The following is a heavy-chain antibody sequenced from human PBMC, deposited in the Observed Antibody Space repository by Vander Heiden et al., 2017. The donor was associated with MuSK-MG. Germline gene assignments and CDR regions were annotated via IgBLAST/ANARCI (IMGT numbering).Heavy chain of an antibody. CDR1: GFSVDDYT. CDR3: AKGGPVRGYNELDY. V-gene: IGHV3-9*01. CDR2: ISRKSGGT. Sequence: EVQLVESGGGLVQPGRSLRLSCAASGFSVDDYTMHWARQAPGKGLEWVSGISRKSGGTGYAGYADSVKGRFTISRDNGKNSLYLEMNSLRVEDTAFYYCAKGGPVRGYNELDYWGQGTLVTVSS. J-gene: IGHJ4*02. D-gene: IGHD5-12*01.